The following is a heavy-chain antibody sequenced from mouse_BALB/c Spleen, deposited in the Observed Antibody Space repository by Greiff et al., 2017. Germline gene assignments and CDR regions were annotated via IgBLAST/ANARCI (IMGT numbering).Heavy chain of an antibody. CDR1: GYAFTNYL. CDR2: INPGSGGT. Sequence: VQGVESGAELVRPGTSVKVSCKASGYAFTNYLIEWVKQRPGQGLEWIGVINPGSGGTNYNEKFKGKATLTADKSSSTAYMQLSSLTSDDSAVYFCARNPDYYGNWGDYWGQGTSVTVSS. V-gene: IGHV1-54*01. J-gene: IGHJ4*01. D-gene: IGHD2-1*01. CDR3: ARNPDYYGNWGDY.